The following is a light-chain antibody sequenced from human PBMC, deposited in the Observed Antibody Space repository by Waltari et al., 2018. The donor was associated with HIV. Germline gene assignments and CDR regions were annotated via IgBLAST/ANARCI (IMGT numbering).Light chain of an antibody. CDR2: DVS. Sequence: QSALTQPASVSGSPGQSITIPCTGTSSDVGDYNYVSWYQQHPGKAPKLIIYDVSNRPSGVSNRFSGSKSGNTASLTISGLQTEDEADYYCSSYTSSSTRVFGTGTKDTVL. V-gene: IGLV2-14*01. J-gene: IGLJ1*01. CDR3: SSYTSSSTRV. CDR1: SSDVGDYNY.